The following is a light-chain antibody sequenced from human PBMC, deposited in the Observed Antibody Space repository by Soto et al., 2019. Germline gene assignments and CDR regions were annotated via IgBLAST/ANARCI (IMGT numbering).Light chain of an antibody. CDR2: EVT. Sequence: QYGLTQPVSVCRSLGKSITISCTRTSSDVGAYNYVSCYQQHPDKAPNLRIFEVTNRPSGVSGLFSGSKYGIKASLSISGLQPEDEADYYCITYSSSIPVLFGGGTKGTVL. CDR3: ITYSSSIPVL. V-gene: IGLV2-14*03. CDR1: SSDVGAYNY. J-gene: IGLJ2*01.